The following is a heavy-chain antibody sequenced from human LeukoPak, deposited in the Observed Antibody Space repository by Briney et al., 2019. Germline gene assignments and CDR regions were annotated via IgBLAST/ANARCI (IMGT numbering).Heavy chain of an antibody. CDR1: GFTFSSYW. Sequence: GGSLRLSCAASGFTFSSYWMHWVRQAPGKGLVWVSRINSDGSSTSYADSVKGRFTISRDNSKNTLSLQMNSLRAEDTAVYYCATESSSWRFDYWGQGTLVTVSS. V-gene: IGHV3-74*01. CDR2: INSDGSST. D-gene: IGHD6-13*01. J-gene: IGHJ4*02. CDR3: ATESSSWRFDY.